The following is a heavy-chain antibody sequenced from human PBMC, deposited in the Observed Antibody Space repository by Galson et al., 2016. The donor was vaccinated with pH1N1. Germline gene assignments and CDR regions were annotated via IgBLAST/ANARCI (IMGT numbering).Heavy chain of an antibody. V-gene: IGHV3-33*01. CDR1: GFKFSDYG. Sequence: SGAEVTKPGGSLRLSCAASGFKFSDYGMHWVRQAPGKGLEWVAIVWAHVDNKYYADSVKGRFIIARDQSKNIIYLQMNSLGVEDEAMYYCARGWGDDSGSQDAGYFHYWGQGPLVTGSS. D-gene: IGHD3-22*01. CDR3: ARGWGDDSGSQDAGYFHY. CDR2: VWAHVDNK. J-gene: IGHJ1*01.